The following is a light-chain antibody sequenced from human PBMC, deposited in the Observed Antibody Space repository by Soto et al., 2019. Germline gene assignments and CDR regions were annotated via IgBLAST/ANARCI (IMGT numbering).Light chain of an antibody. Sequence: QSALTQPASVSGSPGQSITIPCTGTSSDVGSYNLVSWYQQHPGKAPKLMIYEVSKRPSGVSNRFSGSKSGNTASLTISGLQAEDEADYYCCSYAGSSTYVFGTRTKVTVL. CDR2: EVS. J-gene: IGLJ1*01. CDR3: CSYAGSSTYV. CDR1: SSDVGSYNL. V-gene: IGLV2-23*02.